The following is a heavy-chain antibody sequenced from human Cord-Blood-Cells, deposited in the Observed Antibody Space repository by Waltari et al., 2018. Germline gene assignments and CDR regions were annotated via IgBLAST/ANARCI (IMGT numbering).Heavy chain of an antibody. V-gene: IGHV3-30*04. CDR2: ISYDGSNK. D-gene: IGHD1-26*01. CDR1: GFTFSSYA. J-gene: IGHJ4*02. Sequence: QVQLVESGGGVVQPGGSLRLSCAASGFTFSSYAMHRVRQAPGKGLELVAVISYDGSNKYYADSVKGRFTISRDNSKNTLYLQMNSLRAEDTAVYYCARDYSNYFDYWGQGTLVTVSS. CDR3: ARDYSNYFDY.